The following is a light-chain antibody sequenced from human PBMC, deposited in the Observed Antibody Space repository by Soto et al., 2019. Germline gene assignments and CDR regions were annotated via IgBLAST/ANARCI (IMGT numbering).Light chain of an antibody. CDR3: SSYTSSSTLDVV. V-gene: IGLV2-14*03. Sequence: SALTQPASVSGSPGQSITISCAGTSSDVGRYNYVSWYQQHPGKAPKLMIYDVSNRPSGVSNRFSGSKSGNTASLTISGLQAEDEADYYCSSYTSSSTLDVVFGGGTKLTVL. J-gene: IGLJ2*01. CDR1: SSDVGRYNY. CDR2: DVS.